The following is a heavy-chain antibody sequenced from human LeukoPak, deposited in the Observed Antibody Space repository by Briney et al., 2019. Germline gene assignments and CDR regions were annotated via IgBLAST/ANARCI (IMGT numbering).Heavy chain of an antibody. V-gene: IGHV3-48*03. J-gene: IGHJ4*02. D-gene: IGHD3-22*01. CDR1: GFTFSSYE. CDR3: AKVKWFLNPHFDY. CDR2: ISSSGSTI. Sequence: GGSLRLSCAASGFTFSSYEMNWVRQAPGKGLEWVSYISSSGSTIYYADSVKGRFTISRDNSKNTLYLQMNSLRAEDTAVYYCAKVKWFLNPHFDYWGQGTLVTVSS.